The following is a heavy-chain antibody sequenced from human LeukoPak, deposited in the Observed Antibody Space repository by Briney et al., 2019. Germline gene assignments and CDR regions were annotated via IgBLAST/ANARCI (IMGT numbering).Heavy chain of an antibody. CDR2: ISVSTGNT. D-gene: IGHD5-12*01. J-gene: IGHJ4*02. Sequence: ASVKVSCKAFGYSFARYGMSWVRPAPGQRLEWLAWISVSTGNTQYAQKLQGRVTLTTDTSTSTAYMELRSLRSADTAVYYCARPINTFFDSWGQGTLVTVSS. CDR3: ARPINTFFDS. V-gene: IGHV1-18*01. CDR1: GYSFARYG.